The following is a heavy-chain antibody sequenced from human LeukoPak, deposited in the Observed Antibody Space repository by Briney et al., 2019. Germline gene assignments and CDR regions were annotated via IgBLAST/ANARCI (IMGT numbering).Heavy chain of an antibody. CDR3: ARAYSGSSGWFDP. J-gene: IGHJ5*02. CDR1: GGSISSSSYY. Sequence: SETLSLTCTVSGGSISSSSYYWGWIRQPPGKGLEWIGSIYYSGSTYYNPSLKSRVTISVDTSKNQFSLQLSSVTAADTAVYYCARAYSGSSGWFDPWGQGTLVTVSS. D-gene: IGHD1-26*01. CDR2: IYYSGST. V-gene: IGHV4-39*07.